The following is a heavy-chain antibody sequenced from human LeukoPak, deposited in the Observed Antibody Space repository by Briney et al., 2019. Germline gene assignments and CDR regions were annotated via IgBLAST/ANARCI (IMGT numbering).Heavy chain of an antibody. CDR2: IWSDGSEK. D-gene: IGHD3-10*01. CDR3: ARRSPGTHGLDY. V-gene: IGHV3-33*08. J-gene: IGHJ4*02. CDR1: GFTFSSYG. Sequence: PGRSLRLSCAASGFTFSSYGMHWVRQAPGKGLEWVAVIWSDGSEKYYADSVKGRFIISRDNSKNTLYLQMNSLSADDTAVYFCARRSPGTHGLDYWGQGTLVPVSS.